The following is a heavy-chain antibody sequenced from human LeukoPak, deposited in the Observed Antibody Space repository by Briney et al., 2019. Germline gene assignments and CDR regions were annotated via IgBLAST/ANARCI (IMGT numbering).Heavy chain of an antibody. D-gene: IGHD3-3*01. J-gene: IGHJ4*02. CDR1: GGSISSYY. V-gene: IGHV4-4*07. CDR2: IYTSGST. Sequence: ALETLSLTCTVSGGSISSYYWSWIRQPAGKGLEWIGRIYTSGSTNYNPSLKSRVTISVDTSKNQFSLKLSSVTAADTAVYYCARKVPLYDFWSGSPGAHFDYWGQGTLVTVSS. CDR3: ARKVPLYDFWSGSPGAHFDY.